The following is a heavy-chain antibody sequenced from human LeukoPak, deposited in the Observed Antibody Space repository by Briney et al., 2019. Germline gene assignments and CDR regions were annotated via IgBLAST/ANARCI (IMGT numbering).Heavy chain of an antibody. CDR1: GGSISSYY. V-gene: IGHV4-4*07. D-gene: IGHD3-3*01. J-gene: IGHJ6*03. CDR2: IYTSGST. Sequence: SETLSLTCTVSGGSISSYYWSWIRQPAGKGLEWIGRIYTSGSTNYNPSLKSRVTISVDTSKNQFSLKLSSVTAADTAVYYCARERVRFLEWLSPNYYYYMDVWGKGTTVTVSS. CDR3: ARERVRFLEWLSPNYYYYMDV.